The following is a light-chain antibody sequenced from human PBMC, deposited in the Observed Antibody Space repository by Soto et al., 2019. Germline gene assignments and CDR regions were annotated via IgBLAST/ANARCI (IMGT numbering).Light chain of an antibody. V-gene: IGKV3-20*01. Sequence: EIVLTQSPGTLSLSPGERATLSCRASQSVSSSYLACYQQKPGQAPRLLIYGASSRATGIPDRFSGSGSGTDFTLTISRLEPEDFAVYYCQQYGRSPFTFGPGTKVDIK. CDR1: QSVSSSY. CDR3: QQYGRSPFT. J-gene: IGKJ3*01. CDR2: GAS.